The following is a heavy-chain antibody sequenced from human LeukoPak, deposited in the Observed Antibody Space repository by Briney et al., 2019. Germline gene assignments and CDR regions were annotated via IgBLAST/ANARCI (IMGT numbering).Heavy chain of an antibody. J-gene: IGHJ5*02. CDR3: AREGDTYYYDSRGYYVGHWFDP. CDR2: IYYSGST. CDR1: GGSISSYY. Sequence: SETLSLTCTVSGGSISSYYWSWIRQPPGKGLEWIGYIYYSGSTNYNPSLKSRVTISVDTSKNQFSLKLSSVTAADTAVYYCAREGDTYYYDSRGYYVGHWFDPWGQGTLVTVSS. D-gene: IGHD3-22*01. V-gene: IGHV4-59*01.